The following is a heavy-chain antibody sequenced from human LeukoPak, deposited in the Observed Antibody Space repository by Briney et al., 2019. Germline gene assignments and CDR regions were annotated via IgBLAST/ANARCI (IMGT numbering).Heavy chain of an antibody. CDR2: IRYDGSNK. CDR1: GFTFSSYG. D-gene: IGHD2-2*01. CDR3: AKDYYCSSTRCGIDY. J-gene: IGHJ4*02. Sequence: GGSLRLSRAASGFTFSSYGMHWVRQAPGKGPEWVAFIRYDGSNKYYADSVRGRFTISRDNSKNTLYLQMNSRRAEDTAVYYCAKDYYCSSTRCGIDYWGQGTLVTVSS. V-gene: IGHV3-30*02.